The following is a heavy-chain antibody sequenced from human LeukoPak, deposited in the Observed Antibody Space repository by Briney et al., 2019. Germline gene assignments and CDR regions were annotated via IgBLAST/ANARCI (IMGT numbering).Heavy chain of an antibody. V-gene: IGHV3-48*04. CDR2: ISSSSSTI. CDR3: ARNGSISCFDY. D-gene: IGHD2-2*01. J-gene: IGHJ4*02. CDR1: GFTFSSYS. Sequence: GGSLRLSCAASGFTFSSYSMSWVRQAPGKGLEWVSYISSSSSTIYYADSVKGRFTISRDNAKNSLYLQMNSLRAEDTAVYYCARNGSISCFDYWGQGTLVTVSS.